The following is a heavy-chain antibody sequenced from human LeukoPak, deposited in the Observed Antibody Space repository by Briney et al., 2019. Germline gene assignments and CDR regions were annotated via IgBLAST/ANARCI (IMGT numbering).Heavy chain of an antibody. CDR2: MYSRGST. CDR3: ARAGTNLGDYDF. V-gene: IGHV4-39*07. D-gene: IGHD4-17*01. CDR1: GGSITNSNHY. J-gene: IGHJ4*02. Sequence: PSETLSLTCTVSGGSITNSNHYWVWIRQPPGKGLECIGSMYSRGSTYYNPSLKSRVTISIDTSKNQFSLSLSSVTVADTAVYYCARAGTNLGDYDFWGQGTLVTVSS.